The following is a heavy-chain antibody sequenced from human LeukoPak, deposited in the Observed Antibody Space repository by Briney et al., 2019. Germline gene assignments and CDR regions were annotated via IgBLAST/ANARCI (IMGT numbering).Heavy chain of an antibody. J-gene: IGHJ4*02. CDR3: ARDRGYPYYFDY. CDR2: IYYSGST. Sequence: SETLSLTCAVYGGSFSGYYWSWIRQPPGKGLEWIGYIYYSGSTNYNPSLKSRVTRSVDTSKIQFSLKLSSVTAADTAVYYCARDRGYPYYFDYWGQGTLVNVSS. V-gene: IGHV4-59*01. D-gene: IGHD3-10*01. CDR1: GGSFSGYY.